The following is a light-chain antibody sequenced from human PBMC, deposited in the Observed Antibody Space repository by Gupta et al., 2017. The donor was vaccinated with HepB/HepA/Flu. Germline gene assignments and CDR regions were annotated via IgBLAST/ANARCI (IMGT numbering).Light chain of an antibody. CDR2: AAS. J-gene: IGKJ1*01. V-gene: IGKV1-27*01. CDR1: QGISNY. Sequence: IPVTQSPFSLTDSVGDRVTITCRASQGISNYLAWYQQKPGKVPKLLIYAASTLQSGVPSRFSGSGSGTDFTLTISRLQPEDVATYYCQKYNSAPTFGHGTKVEIK. CDR3: QKYNSAPT.